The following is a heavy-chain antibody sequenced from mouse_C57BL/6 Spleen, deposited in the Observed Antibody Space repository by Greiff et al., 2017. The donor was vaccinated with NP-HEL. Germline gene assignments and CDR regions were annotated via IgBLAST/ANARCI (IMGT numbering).Heavy chain of an antibody. CDR1: GYAFTNYL. Sequence: QVQLKQSGAELVRPGTSVKVSCKASGYAFTNYLIEWVKQRPGQGLEWIGVINPGSGGTNYNEKFKGKATLTADKSSSTAYMQLSSLTSEDSAVYFCARMVTTGYYFDYWGQGTTLTVSS. J-gene: IGHJ2*01. D-gene: IGHD2-2*01. V-gene: IGHV1-54*01. CDR3: ARMVTTGYYFDY. CDR2: INPGSGGT.